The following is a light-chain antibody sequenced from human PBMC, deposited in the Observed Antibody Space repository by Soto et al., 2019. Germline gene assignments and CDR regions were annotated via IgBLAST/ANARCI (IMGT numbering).Light chain of an antibody. V-gene: IGLV2-14*01. J-gene: IGLJ2*01. CDR2: DVN. CDR3: SSYSSSSTVL. CDR1: SSDVGGYDY. Sequence: QSALTQPASVSGSLGQSITISCTGTSSDVGGYDYVSWYQQYPGKAPKLMIYDVNVRPSGISTRFSASKSDNTASLTISGVQAEDEADYYCSSYSSSSTVLFGGGTKVTVL.